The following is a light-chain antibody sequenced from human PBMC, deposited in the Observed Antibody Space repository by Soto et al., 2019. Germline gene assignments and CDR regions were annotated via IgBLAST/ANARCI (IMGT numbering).Light chain of an antibody. CDR2: GNN. CDR1: DSNIGENFD. Sequence: QLVLTQPPSVSGAPGQRVTISCTRSDSNIGENFDVHWYQQLPGTAPKLLIYGNNNRPSGVPDRFSASRSGTSASLAITGLQAEDEADYYCQSYDSGLSGSVFGGGTKVTVL. V-gene: IGLV1-40*01. J-gene: IGLJ3*02. CDR3: QSYDSGLSGSV.